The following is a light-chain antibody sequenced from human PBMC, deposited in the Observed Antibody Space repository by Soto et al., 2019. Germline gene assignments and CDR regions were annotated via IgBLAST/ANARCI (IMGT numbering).Light chain of an antibody. CDR3: QHYGNSPRT. Sequence: EIVLTQSPGTLSLSPGERATLSCRASQGVSGSYLAWYQQKPGQAPRLLIYGASSRATGIPNRFSGSESGTDFTLTISRLEPGDFAVYYCQHYGNSPRTSGQGTKVEIK. J-gene: IGKJ1*01. CDR1: QGVSGSY. CDR2: GAS. V-gene: IGKV3-20*01.